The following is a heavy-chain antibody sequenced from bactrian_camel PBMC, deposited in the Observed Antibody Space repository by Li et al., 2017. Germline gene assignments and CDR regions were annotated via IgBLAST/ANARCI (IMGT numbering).Heavy chain of an antibody. D-gene: IGHD5*01. J-gene: IGHJ4*01. Sequence: QVQLVESGGGLVQPGGSLKLSCATSGFTFSNSDMSWVRQAPGKGLEWVSGMSSDGSDTNYADSVKGRFTISRDDTMNTTFLRMGSLKPEDTAMYYCAARNVIGWVPSRSLLQTDRYPYWGQGTQVTVS. CDR2: MSSDGSDT. CDR1: GFTFSNSD. V-gene: IGHV3S6*01. CDR3: AARNVIGWVPSRSLLQTDRYPY.